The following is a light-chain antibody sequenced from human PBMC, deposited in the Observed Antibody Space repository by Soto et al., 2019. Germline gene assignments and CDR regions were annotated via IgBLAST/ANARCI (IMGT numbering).Light chain of an antibody. CDR2: AAS. Sequence: DIQMTQSPSSLSASVGDRVTITCRASQSISKYLNWYQQKPGQAPNLLIYAASTLQSGVPSRFSRSGSGTDFTLTISSLQPEDFATYYCQQSYSTPPDTFGQGTKLEIK. V-gene: IGKV1-39*01. J-gene: IGKJ2*01. CDR1: QSISKY. CDR3: QQSYSTPPDT.